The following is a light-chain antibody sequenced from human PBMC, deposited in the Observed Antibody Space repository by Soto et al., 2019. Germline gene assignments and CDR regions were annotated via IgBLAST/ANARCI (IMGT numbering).Light chain of an antibody. CDR1: QSVSTY. CDR3: QHSYNNPTT. Sequence: DIQMTQSPSSLSASVGDRVTITCRASQSVSTYLNWYQQKPGKAPNLLIYGASSLQSGVPLRFSGSGSGTEFTLTITSLQPGDFATYYCQHSYNNPTTFGQGTKVDLK. J-gene: IGKJ2*01. V-gene: IGKV1-39*01. CDR2: GAS.